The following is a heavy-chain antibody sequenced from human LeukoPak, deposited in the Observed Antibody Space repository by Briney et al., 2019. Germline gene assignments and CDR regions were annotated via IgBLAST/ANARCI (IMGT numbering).Heavy chain of an antibody. CDR2: INSDGSTT. J-gene: IGHJ4*02. CDR3: ARVGADYYDVHLDY. CDR1: GFTFSSYW. Sequence: GGSLRLSCAASGFTFSSYWMHWVRQAPGKGLVWVSRINSDGSTTSYADSVRGRFTISRDNAKNMHYLLMNRLVADDTACYYSARVGADYYDVHLDYCGQGALWSVSS. V-gene: IGHV3-74*01. D-gene: IGHD3-22*01.